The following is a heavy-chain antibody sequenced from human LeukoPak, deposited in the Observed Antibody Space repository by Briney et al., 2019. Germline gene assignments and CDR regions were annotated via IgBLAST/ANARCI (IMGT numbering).Heavy chain of an antibody. CDR1: GGTFSSYA. CDR3: ARAAPYCSSTSCHPFDY. Sequence: SVKVSCKASGGTFSSYAISWVRQAPGQGLEWMGGIIPIFGKANYGQTFQGRVTITADESTSPAYMELSRLRSEDTAVYYCARAAPYCSSTSCHPFDYWGQGTLVSVSS. J-gene: IGHJ4*02. CDR2: IIPIFGKA. D-gene: IGHD2-2*01. V-gene: IGHV1-69*13.